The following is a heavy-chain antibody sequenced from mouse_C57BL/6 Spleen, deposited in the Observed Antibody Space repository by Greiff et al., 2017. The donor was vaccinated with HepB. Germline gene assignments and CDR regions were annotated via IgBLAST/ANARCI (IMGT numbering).Heavy chain of an antibody. V-gene: IGHV1-55*01. D-gene: IGHD2-4*01. CDR2: IYPGSGST. J-gene: IGHJ3*01. Sequence: VQLQQSGAELVKPGASVKMSCKASGYTFTSYWITWVKQRPGQGLEWIGDIYPGSGSTNYNEKFKSKATLTVDTSSSTAYMQRSSLNSEDSAVYYCARRGDYDWFAYWGQGTLVTVSA. CDR1: GYTFTSYW. CDR3: ARRGDYDWFAY.